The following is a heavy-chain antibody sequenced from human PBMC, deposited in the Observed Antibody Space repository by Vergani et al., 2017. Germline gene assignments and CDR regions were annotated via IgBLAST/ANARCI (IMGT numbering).Heavy chain of an antibody. V-gene: IGHV2-5*02. D-gene: IGHD6-13*01. CDR2: IYWDDDK. Sequence: QITLKESGPTLVKPTQTLTLTCTFSGFSLSTSGVGVGWIRQPPGKALEWLALIYWDDDKRYSPSLKSRLTITKDTSKNQVVLTMTNMDPVDTATYYCAHRQISHYSSSWWNYFDYGGQGTLGTVSS. J-gene: IGHJ4*02. CDR3: AHRQISHYSSSWWNYFDY. CDR1: GFSLSTSGVG.